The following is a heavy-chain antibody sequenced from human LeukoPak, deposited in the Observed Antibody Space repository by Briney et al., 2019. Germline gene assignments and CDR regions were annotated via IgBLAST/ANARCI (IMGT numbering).Heavy chain of an antibody. CDR2: IYTSGST. Sequence: SETLSLTCTVSGGSISSYYWSWIRQPAGKGLEWIGRIYTSGSTNYNPSLKSRVTMSVDTSKNQFSLKLSSVTAADTAVYYCAASEYSSSSPDYWGQGTLVTVSS. J-gene: IGHJ4*02. D-gene: IGHD6-6*01. V-gene: IGHV4-4*07. CDR3: AASEYSSSSPDY. CDR1: GGSISSYY.